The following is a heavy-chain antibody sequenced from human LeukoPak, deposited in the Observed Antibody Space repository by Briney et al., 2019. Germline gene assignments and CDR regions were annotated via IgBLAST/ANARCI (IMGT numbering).Heavy chain of an antibody. J-gene: IGHJ4*02. D-gene: IGHD3-9*01. V-gene: IGHV3-48*01. CDR3: ASQVYDILTGYCTSLDY. CDR2: ISSSSSTI. CDR1: GFTFSSYS. Sequence: PGGSLRLSCAASGFTFSSYSMNWVRQAPGKGLEWVSYISSSSSTIYYADSVKGRFTISRDNAKNSLYLQMNSLRAEDTAVYYCASQVYDILTGYCTSLDYWGQGTLVTVSS.